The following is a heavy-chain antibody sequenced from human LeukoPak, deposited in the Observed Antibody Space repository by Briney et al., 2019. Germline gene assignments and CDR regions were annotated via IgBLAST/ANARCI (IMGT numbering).Heavy chain of an antibody. D-gene: IGHD3-3*01. V-gene: IGHV3-9*01. CDR2: ISWNSGSI. CDR3: AKDLRFLEWLSKFDY. CDR1: GFTFDDYA. Sequence: GRSLRLSCAASGFTFDDYAMHWVRQAPGKGLEWVSGISWNSGSIGYADSVKGRFTISRDNVKNSLYLHMNSLRAEDTAVYYCAKDLRFLEWLSKFDYWGQGTLVTVSS. J-gene: IGHJ4*02.